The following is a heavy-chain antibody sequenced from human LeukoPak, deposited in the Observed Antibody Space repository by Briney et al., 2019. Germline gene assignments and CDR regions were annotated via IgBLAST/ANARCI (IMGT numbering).Heavy chain of an antibody. CDR2: ISSSSSYI. CDR3: ARDYCTNGVCFDCYYYGMDV. J-gene: IGHJ6*02. Sequence: GGSLRLSCAASGFTFSSYSMNWVRQAPGKGLEWVSSISSSSSYIYYADSVKGRFTISRDNAKNSLYLQMNSLRAEDTAVYYCARDYCTNGVCFDCYYYGMDVWGQGTTVTVSS. CDR1: GFTFSSYS. D-gene: IGHD2-8*01. V-gene: IGHV3-21*01.